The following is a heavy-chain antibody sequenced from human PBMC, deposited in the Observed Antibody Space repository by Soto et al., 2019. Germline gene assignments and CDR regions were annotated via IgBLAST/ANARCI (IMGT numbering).Heavy chain of an antibody. V-gene: IGHV3-74*01. CDR3: ARVAVTTYYFDY. Sequence: PGGSLRLSCAASGFTFTSYWMHWVRQSPGKGLVWVSRINPDGSRTSYADSVKGRFTISRDNAKNTLYLQMNSLGADGTAVYYCARVAVTTYYFDYWGHGTLVTVSS. J-gene: IGHJ4*01. CDR2: INPDGSRT. CDR1: GFTFTSYW. D-gene: IGHD4-17*01.